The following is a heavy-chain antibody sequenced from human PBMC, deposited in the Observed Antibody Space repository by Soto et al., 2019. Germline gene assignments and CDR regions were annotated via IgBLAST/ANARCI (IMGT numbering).Heavy chain of an antibody. Sequence: SGPTLVNPTQALTLTFTFSGFSLRTTGVGVGWIRQPPGKALEWLALLYWDDDNRYNPSLKSRLTLTKDTSKSQVVLTLTNVDPADTATYYCAHNHPQDSGAFDIWGQGTMVTVSS. CDR2: LYWDDDN. CDR3: AHNHPQDSGAFDI. D-gene: IGHD6-19*01. V-gene: IGHV2-5*02. CDR1: GFSLRTTGVG. J-gene: IGHJ3*02.